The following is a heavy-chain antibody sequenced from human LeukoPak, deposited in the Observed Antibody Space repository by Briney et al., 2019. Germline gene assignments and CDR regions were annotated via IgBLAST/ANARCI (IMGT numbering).Heavy chain of an antibody. CDR2: IYHSGST. CDR1: GGSIRSGGYY. D-gene: IGHD6-13*01. CDR3: TRVQATSSSFYYYYYMDV. Sequence: SETLSLTCTVSGGSIRSGGYYWSWIRQPPGKGLEWIGYIYHSGSTNYNPSLKSRVTISVDRSKNQFSLKLSSVTAADTAVYYCTRVQATSSSFYYYYYMDVWGKGTRVTVSS. V-gene: IGHV4-30-2*01. J-gene: IGHJ6*03.